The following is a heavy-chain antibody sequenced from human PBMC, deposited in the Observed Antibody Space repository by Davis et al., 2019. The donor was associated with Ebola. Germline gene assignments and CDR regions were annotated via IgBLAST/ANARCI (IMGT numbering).Heavy chain of an antibody. CDR1: GFIFNDYG. V-gene: IGHV3-7*01. CDR2: IKQDGSEK. J-gene: IGHJ4*02. Sequence: GGSLRLSCAASGFIFNDYGMHWVRQAPGKGLEWVANIKQDGSEKYYVDSVKGRFTISRDNAKNSLYLQMNSLRAEDTAVYYCARGGSTFDYWGQGALVTVSS. CDR3: ARGGSTFDY. D-gene: IGHD1-1*01.